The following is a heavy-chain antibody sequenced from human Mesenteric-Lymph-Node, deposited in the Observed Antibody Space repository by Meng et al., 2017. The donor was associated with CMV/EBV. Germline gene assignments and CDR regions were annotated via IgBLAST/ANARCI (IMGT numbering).Heavy chain of an antibody. Sequence: SGFTFSTYAMGWVHEAPGKGLEWVSAISNSGGSTFYADSVEGRLTISRDNSKSTLYLQMNNLRGEDTAVYHCAKDVRLGGNYGWFDPWGQGTLVTVSS. CDR1: GFTFSTYA. CDR2: ISNSGGST. D-gene: IGHD1-26*01. CDR3: AKDVRLGGNYGWFDP. V-gene: IGHV3-23*01. J-gene: IGHJ5*02.